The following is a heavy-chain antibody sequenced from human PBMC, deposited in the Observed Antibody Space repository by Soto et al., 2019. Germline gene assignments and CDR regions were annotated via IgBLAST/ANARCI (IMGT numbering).Heavy chain of an antibody. D-gene: IGHD5-18*01. CDR1: GFTFSSYA. Sequence: PGGSLRLSCAASGFTFSSYAMTWVRQAPGKGLEWVSVVTYNGDKTYYADSVKGRFTISRDNSKDTVQLQMNSLRAEDTAVYYCARYIRGPTVFYFDFWGPGVLVTVSS. J-gene: IGHJ4*02. CDR2: VTYNGDKT. CDR3: ARYIRGPTVFYFDF. V-gene: IGHV3-23*01.